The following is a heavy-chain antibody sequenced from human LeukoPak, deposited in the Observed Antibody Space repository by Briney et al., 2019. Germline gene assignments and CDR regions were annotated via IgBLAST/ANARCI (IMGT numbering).Heavy chain of an antibody. J-gene: IGHJ4*02. D-gene: IGHD1-26*01. CDR2: IYYSGST. CDR3: AKSGGYGLIDY. CDR1: GASISGSGYY. Sequence: SETLSLTCAVSGASISGSGYYWGWIRQPPGKGLEWIGNIYYSGSTYYNASLQSRVTISIDMSKNEFSLRLNSVTAADTAMYYCAKSGGYGLIDYWGQGTLVTVSS. V-gene: IGHV4-39*01.